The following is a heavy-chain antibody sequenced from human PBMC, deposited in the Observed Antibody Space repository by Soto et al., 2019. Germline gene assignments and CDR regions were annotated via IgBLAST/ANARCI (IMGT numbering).Heavy chain of an antibody. CDR1: GGYFCGYY. CDR2: INHSGST. V-gene: IGHV4-34*01. D-gene: IGHD6-19*01. CDR3: ARPPRGTVAGRTFDY. Sequence: PSETLSLTCAVYGGYFCGYYWSWTRQPPGKGPEWIGEINHSGSTNYNPSLKSRVTISVDTSKNQLSLKLSSVTAADTAVCYCARPPRGTVAGRTFDYWGQGTLVTVSS. J-gene: IGHJ4*02.